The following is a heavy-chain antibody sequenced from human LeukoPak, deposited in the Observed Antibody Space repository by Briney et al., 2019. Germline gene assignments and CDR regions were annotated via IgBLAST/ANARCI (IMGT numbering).Heavy chain of an antibody. CDR2: ISSSGSTI. CDR3: ARDAELRYFDWSKPFDY. Sequence: GGSLRLSCAASGFTFSSYEMNWVRQAPGKGLEWVSYISSSGSTIYYADSVKGRFTISRDNAKNSLYLQMNSLRAEDKAVYYCARDAELRYFDWSKPFDYWGQGTLVIVSS. J-gene: IGHJ4*02. V-gene: IGHV3-48*03. D-gene: IGHD3-9*01. CDR1: GFTFSSYE.